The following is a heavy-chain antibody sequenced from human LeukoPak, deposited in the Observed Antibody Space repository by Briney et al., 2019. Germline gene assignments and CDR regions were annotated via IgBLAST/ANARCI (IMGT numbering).Heavy chain of an antibody. CDR2: VSFDGNSK. CDR3: ARDRHQWMDSTWQYCFDY. J-gene: IGHJ4*02. D-gene: IGHD6-19*01. V-gene: IGHV3-30*04. Sequence: GGSLRLSCEASGFTFNSYSMHWVRQAPGKGLEWVAVVSFDGNSKYYADSVKGRFTISRDNSKLYLQMNNLRAEDTAVYHCARDRHQWMDSTWQYCFDYWGQGILVTVSS. CDR1: GFTFNSYS.